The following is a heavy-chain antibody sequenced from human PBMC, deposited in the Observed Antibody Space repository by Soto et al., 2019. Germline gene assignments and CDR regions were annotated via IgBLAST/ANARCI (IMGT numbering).Heavy chain of an antibody. V-gene: IGHV3-15*07. CDR3: NSYPDFWGGHTPL. Sequence: EVQLVEFGGGLVQPGGSLRLSCAASGFSITNTWMHWVRQAPGKGLEWVGRVKSKADGGTADYAAPVKGRFTVSRDDSKNTQYLQMNSLKMEDTAVYYCNSYPDFWGGHTPLWGQGTLVTVSS. CDR2: VKSKADGGTA. D-gene: IGHD3-3*01. CDR1: GFSITNTW. J-gene: IGHJ4*02.